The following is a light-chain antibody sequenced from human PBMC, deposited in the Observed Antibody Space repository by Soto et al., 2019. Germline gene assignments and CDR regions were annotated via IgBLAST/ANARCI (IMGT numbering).Light chain of an antibody. CDR2: DAY. CDR1: QSFRGL. Sequence: EIVLTQSPGTLSLSPGVRATLSCRASQSFRGLLAWYQQKPGQAPRLLIYDAYNRATGIPPRFSGSGSGSDFTLTISRLEPEDFAVYYCQQYGTFGQGTKVDIK. CDR3: QQYGT. V-gene: IGKV3-20*01. J-gene: IGKJ1*01.